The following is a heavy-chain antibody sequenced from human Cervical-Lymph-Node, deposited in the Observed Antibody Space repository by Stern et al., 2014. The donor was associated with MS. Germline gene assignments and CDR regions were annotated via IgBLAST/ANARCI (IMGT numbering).Heavy chain of an antibody. V-gene: IGHV3-33*01. D-gene: IGHD3-22*01. CDR1: GFPFSSSG. CDR2: IWYDGSNK. Sequence: QVQLVESGGGVVQPGRSLRLSCAASGFPFSSSGLHWVRQAPGKGLEWVAVIWYDGSNKYYADSVKGRFTISRDNSKNSLYLQMNSLRAEDTAVYYCARDGPDSSGYYWFWDYWGQGTLVTVSS. CDR3: ARDGPDSSGYYWFWDY. J-gene: IGHJ4*02.